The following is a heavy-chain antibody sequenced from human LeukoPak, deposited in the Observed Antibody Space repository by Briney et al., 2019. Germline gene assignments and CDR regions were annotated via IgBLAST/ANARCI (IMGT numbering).Heavy chain of an antibody. D-gene: IGHD5-18*01. J-gene: IGHJ4*02. CDR3: ARGRGYSYGYGHYFDY. V-gene: IGHV4-34*01. CDR1: GGSFSGYY. CDR2: ISHSGST. Sequence: SETLSLTCAVYGGSFSGYYWSWIRQPPGKGLEWIGEISHSGSTNYNPSLKSRVTISVDTSKNQFSLKLSSVTAADTAVYYCARGRGYSYGYGHYFDYWGQGTLVTVSS.